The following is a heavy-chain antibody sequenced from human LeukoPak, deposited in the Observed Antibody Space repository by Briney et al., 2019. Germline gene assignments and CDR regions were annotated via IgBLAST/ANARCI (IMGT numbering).Heavy chain of an antibody. V-gene: IGHV3-53*05. CDR2: IYSGGST. CDR3: AKGPEVRGVIVILKTGEKGALDY. J-gene: IGHJ4*02. Sequence: PGGSLRLSCAASGFTVSSNYMSWVRQAPGKGLEWVSVIYSGGSTYYADSVKGRFTISKDNSKNTLYLQMNSLRAEDSAVYYCAKGPEVRGVIVILKTGEKGALDYWGQGILVTVSS. CDR1: GFTVSSNY. D-gene: IGHD3-10*01.